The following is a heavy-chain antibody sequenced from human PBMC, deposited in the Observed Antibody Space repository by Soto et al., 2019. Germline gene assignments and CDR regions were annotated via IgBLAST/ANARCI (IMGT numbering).Heavy chain of an antibody. J-gene: IGHJ4*02. CDR3: AKRVAYSSSWLTDY. CDR2: ISYDGSFV. D-gene: IGHD6-13*01. Sequence: QVQLVESGGGVVQPGRSLRLSCAASGITLSAYGMHWVRQPPGKGLEWVAFISYDGSFVHYVDSVKGRFTISRDNYKDKLYLQMNSLRPEDTAVYYCAKRVAYSSSWLTDYWGQGTLVTVSS. V-gene: IGHV3-30*18. CDR1: GITLSAYG.